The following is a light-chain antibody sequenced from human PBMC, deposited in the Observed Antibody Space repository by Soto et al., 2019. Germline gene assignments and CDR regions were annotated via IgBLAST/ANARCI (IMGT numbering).Light chain of an antibody. CDR3: MQARHIPFT. V-gene: IGKV2-28*01. CDR1: QSLLYSNGYNY. J-gene: IGKJ3*01. CDR2: LGS. Sequence: DVVMTQSPLSLPVTPGEPASISCRSSQSLLYSNGYNYLDWYLQKPGQSPQLLIYLGSNRASGVPDRFSGSGSGTDFTLKISRVEPEDVGVYYCMQARHIPFTFGPRTKVHIK.